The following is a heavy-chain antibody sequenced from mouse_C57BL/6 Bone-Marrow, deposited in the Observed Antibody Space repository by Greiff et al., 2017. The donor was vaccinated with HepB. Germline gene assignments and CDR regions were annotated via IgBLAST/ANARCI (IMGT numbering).Heavy chain of an antibody. V-gene: IGHV10-1*01. CDR2: IRSKSNNYAT. CDR1: GFSFNTYA. Sequence: EVKLVESGGGLVQPKGSLKLSCAASGFSFNTYAMNWVRQAPGKGLEWVARIRSKSNNYATYYADSVKDRFTISRDDSESMLYLQMNNLKTEDTAMYYCVRHGYYGSSFDYWGQGTTLTVSS. CDR3: VRHGYYGSSFDY. D-gene: IGHD1-1*01. J-gene: IGHJ2*01.